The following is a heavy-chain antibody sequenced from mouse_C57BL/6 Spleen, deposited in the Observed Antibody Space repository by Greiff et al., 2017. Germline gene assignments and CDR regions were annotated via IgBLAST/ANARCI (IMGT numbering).Heavy chain of an antibody. CDR2: ISTYNGDA. Sequence: QVQLQQSGPELVRPGVSVKISCKGSGYTFTDYAMHWVKQSHAKSLEWIGVISTYNGDASYNQKFKDKATMTVDKSSSTAYLELARLTSEDAAVYYCASFYCYGRSYPFAFWGQGTLVTVSA. V-gene: IGHV1-67*01. CDR1: GYTFTDYA. D-gene: IGHD1-1*01. CDR3: ASFYCYGRSYPFAF. J-gene: IGHJ3*01.